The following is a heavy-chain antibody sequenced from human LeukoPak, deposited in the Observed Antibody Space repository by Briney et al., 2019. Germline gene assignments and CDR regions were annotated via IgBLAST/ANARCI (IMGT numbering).Heavy chain of an antibody. CDR2: INPNSGGT. J-gene: IGHJ5*02. CDR1: GYTFTGYY. CDR3: AREPVVLVPAAIFNWFDP. D-gene: IGHD2-2*01. V-gene: IGHV1-2*02. Sequence: ASVKVSCKASGYTFTGYYIHWVQQAPGQGLEWMGWINPNSGGTNYAQKFQGRVTMTRDTSISTAYMELTRLRSDDTAVYYCAREPVVLVPAAIFNWFDPWGQGTLVTVSS.